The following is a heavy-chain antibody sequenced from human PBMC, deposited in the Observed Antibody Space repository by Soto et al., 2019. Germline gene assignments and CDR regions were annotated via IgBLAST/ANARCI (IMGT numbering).Heavy chain of an antibody. CDR2: INAGNGNT. CDR1: GYTFTSYA. D-gene: IGHD6-19*01. Sequence: XVKVSCKASGYTFTSYAMHCVRQAPGQRLEWMGWINAGNGNTKYSQKFQGRVTITRDTSASTAYMELSSLRSEDKAVYYCARGRYSSGWYQGYDAFDIWGQGTMV. V-gene: IGHV1-3*01. J-gene: IGHJ3*02. CDR3: ARGRYSSGWYQGYDAFDI.